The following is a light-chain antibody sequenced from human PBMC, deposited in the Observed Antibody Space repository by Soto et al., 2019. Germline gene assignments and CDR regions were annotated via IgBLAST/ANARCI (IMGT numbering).Light chain of an antibody. CDR3: QQRRNYPIT. CDR1: QDINTH. CDR2: TAS. J-gene: IGKJ5*01. V-gene: IGKV1-9*01. Sequence: DIQLTQSPSFLSASVGDRVTLSCRASQDINTHLAWYQVQPGKAPKLLIHTASTLQSGVPSRFSGGGSGTEFTLTISSLQPEDSATYYCQQRRNYPITFGQGTRLETK.